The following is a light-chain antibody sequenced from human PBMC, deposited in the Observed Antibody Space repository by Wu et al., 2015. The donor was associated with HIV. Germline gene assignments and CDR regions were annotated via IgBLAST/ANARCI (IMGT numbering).Light chain of an antibody. CDR3: QQFGCSPWT. J-gene: IGKJ1*01. V-gene: IGKV3-20*01. Sequence: PRFLIFGGIQAGPPGIPDRFSGSVSGTDFTLSISKLEPEDFAVYYCQQFGCSPWTFAQGTKVEIK. CDR2: GGI.